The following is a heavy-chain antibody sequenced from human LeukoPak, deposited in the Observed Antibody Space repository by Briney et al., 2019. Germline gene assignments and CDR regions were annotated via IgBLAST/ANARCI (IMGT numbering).Heavy chain of an antibody. CDR1: GYTFTGYY. J-gene: IGHJ5*02. CDR2: INPNSGGT. Sequence: ASVKVSCKASGYTFTGYYMHWVRQAPGQGLEWMGWINPNSGGTNYAQKFQGRVTMTRDTSISTAYMELSRLRSDDTAVYYCARFCTNGVRGPNWFDPWVQGTLVTVSS. D-gene: IGHD2-8*01. CDR3: ARFCTNGVRGPNWFDP. V-gene: IGHV1-2*02.